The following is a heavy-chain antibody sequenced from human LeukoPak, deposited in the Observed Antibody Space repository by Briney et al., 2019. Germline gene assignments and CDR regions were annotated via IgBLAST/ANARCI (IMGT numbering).Heavy chain of an antibody. CDR2: INPNSGGT. J-gene: IGHJ4*02. CDR3: ARAGYYYDSSGYPSLFDY. D-gene: IGHD3-22*01. Sequence: ASVKASCKASGYTFTGYYMHWVRQAPGQGLEWMGRINPNSGGTNYAQKFQGRVTMTRDTSISTAYMELSRLRSDDTAVYYCARAGYYYDSSGYPSLFDYWGQGTLVTVSS. V-gene: IGHV1-2*06. CDR1: GYTFTGYY.